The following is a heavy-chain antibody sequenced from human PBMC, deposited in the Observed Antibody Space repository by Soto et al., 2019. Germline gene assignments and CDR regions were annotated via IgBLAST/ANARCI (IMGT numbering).Heavy chain of an antibody. CDR2: VIPVLTTT. J-gene: IGHJ6*02. D-gene: IGHD2-21*02. CDR1: GDTFSSYI. V-gene: IGHV1-69*08. CDR3: ARRRYCGYDCYHKHYYGMDV. Sequence: QVQLVQSGAEVKKPGSSVRVSCRSSGDTFSSYIVNWLRLAPGRGLEWMGRVIPVLTTTDYAQNFRGRVTISADRSTNTAYLDLSSLRSDDTAVYYCARRRYCGYDCYHKHYYGMDVWGQGSLVTVAS.